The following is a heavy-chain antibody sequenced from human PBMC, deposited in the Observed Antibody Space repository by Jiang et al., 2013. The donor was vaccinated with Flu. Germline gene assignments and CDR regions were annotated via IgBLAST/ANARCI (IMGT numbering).Heavy chain of an antibody. CDR1: GFTFSSYA. J-gene: IGHJ4*02. CDR2: ISGSGGST. Sequence: VQLVESGGGLVQPGGSLRLSCAASGFTFSSYAMSWVRQAPGKGLEWVSAISGSGGSTYYADSVKGRFTISRDNSKNTLYLQMNSLRAEDTAVYYCAKDRILWFGEPRSPDYWGQGTLVTVSS. D-gene: IGHD3-10*01. CDR3: AKDRILWFGEPRSPDY. V-gene: IGHV3-23*04.